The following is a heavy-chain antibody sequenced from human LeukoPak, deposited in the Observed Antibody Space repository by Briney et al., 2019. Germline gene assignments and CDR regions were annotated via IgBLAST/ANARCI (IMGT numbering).Heavy chain of an antibody. D-gene: IGHD4-11*01. J-gene: IGHJ4*02. CDR3: ARVDIYSYFDY. CDR2: ISNNGDST. V-gene: IGHV3-64*02. Sequence: GGSLRLSCAASGFTFSGYAMHWVRQAPGKGLESVSAISNNGDSTYYTDPVRGRFTISRDNSKNTLYLQMGSLRADDMAVYFCARVDIYSYFDYWGQGVLVTVSS. CDR1: GFTFSGYA.